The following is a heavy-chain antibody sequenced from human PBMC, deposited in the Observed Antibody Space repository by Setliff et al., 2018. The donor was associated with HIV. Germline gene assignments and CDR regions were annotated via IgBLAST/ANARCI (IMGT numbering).Heavy chain of an antibody. CDR2: ISTYNGNT. V-gene: IGHV1-18*01. J-gene: IGHJ5*02. CDR1: GYTFISYG. CDR3: ARDVDRYSSHSGSGP. D-gene: IGHD6-19*01. Sequence: ASVKVSCKASGYTFISYGISWVRQAPGQGLEWMGWISTYNGNTKYAQRLQGRVTMTRDTFTSTAYMGMRSLRSDDTAAYYCARDVDRYSSHSGSGPWGQGTLVTVSS.